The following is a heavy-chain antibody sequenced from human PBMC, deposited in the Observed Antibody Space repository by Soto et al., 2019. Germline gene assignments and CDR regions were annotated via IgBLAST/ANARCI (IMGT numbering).Heavy chain of an antibody. CDR2: VSAYNGNT. J-gene: IGHJ3*02. D-gene: IGHD2-8*01. CDR3: ARDFNCTRRCIDVFDI. Sequence: QVQLVQSGAEVKKPGASVKVSCKASGYSFINYDISWVRQAPGQGLEWMGWVSAYNGNTNYAQKFQGRVTMTTDTXTXXAYMELRSLRSDDTAVYYCARDFNCTRRCIDVFDIWGQGTMVTVSS. CDR1: GYSFINYD. V-gene: IGHV1-18*01.